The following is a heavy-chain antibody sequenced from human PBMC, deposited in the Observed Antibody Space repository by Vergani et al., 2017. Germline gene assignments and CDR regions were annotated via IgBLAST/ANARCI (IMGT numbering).Heavy chain of an antibody. Sequence: QLQESGPGLVKPSATLSLTCTVSGGSISSYYWSWIRQPPGKGLEWIGYIYYSGSTNYNPSLKSRVTISVDTSKNQFSLKLSSVTAADTAVYYCARRGSGWGLLFDPWGQGTLVTVSS. CDR3: ARRGSGWGLLFDP. V-gene: IGHV4-59*01. J-gene: IGHJ5*02. CDR2: IYYSGST. CDR1: GGSISSYY. D-gene: IGHD6-19*01.